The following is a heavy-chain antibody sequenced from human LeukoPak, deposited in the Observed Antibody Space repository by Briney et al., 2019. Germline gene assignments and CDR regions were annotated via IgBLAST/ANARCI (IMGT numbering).Heavy chain of an antibody. CDR3: AREVDFWSDSQGYFDY. J-gene: IGHJ4*02. Sequence: PGGSLRLSCAASGFTFSSYEMNWVRQAPGKGLEWVSYISSSGSTIYYADSVKGRFTISRDNAKNSLYLQMNSLRAEDTAVYYCAREVDFWSDSQGYFDYWGQGTLVTVSS. CDR1: GFTFSSYE. D-gene: IGHD3-3*01. V-gene: IGHV3-48*03. CDR2: ISSSGSTI.